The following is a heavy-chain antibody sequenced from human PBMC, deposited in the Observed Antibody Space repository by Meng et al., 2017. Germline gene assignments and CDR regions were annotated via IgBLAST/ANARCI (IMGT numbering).Heavy chain of an antibody. V-gene: IGHV6-1*01. CDR2: TYYRSKWYN. Sequence: QLQQSGPGLMKPSQTLSLTCAISGDTVSSDSAAWNWIRQSPSRGLEWLGRTYYRSKWYNDFAVSVKSRIIINPDTSKNHFSLQLNSVTPEDTAVYYCASGWSMFQTWGQGTPVTVSS. D-gene: IGHD3-10*02. CDR1: GDTVSSDSAA. CDR3: ASGWSMFQT. J-gene: IGHJ4*02.